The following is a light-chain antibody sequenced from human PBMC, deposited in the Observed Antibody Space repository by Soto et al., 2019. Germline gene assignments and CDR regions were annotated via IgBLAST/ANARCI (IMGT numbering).Light chain of an antibody. CDR2: AAA. CDR1: QSIGNY. Sequence: DIQMTQSPSSLSASVGDRVTITCRASQSIGNYLNWYQGKPGKAPKVLIFAAATLQRGVPSRFSGSGSGTDFTLTISSLQPDAFEIYYCQHSHSPPWTFGQGTKVDIK. CDR3: QHSHSPPWT. V-gene: IGKV1-39*01. J-gene: IGKJ1*01.